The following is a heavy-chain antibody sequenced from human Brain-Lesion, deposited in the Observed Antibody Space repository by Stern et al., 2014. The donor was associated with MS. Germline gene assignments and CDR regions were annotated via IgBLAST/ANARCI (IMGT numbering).Heavy chain of an antibody. Sequence: VQLVQSGAEVKQPGASVKVSCEVSGYTLTELSMHWVRQAPGKGLEWMGGFAPEDGETIYAQKFQGRVTMTEDTSTDTAYMELSSLRSEDTAVYYCATDRDDFRSGYSAPTKGYGLDVWGQGTTVTV. CDR1: GYTLTELS. D-gene: IGHD3-3*01. CDR2: FAPEDGET. V-gene: IGHV1-24*01. J-gene: IGHJ6*02. CDR3: ATDRDDFRSGYSAPTKGYGLDV.